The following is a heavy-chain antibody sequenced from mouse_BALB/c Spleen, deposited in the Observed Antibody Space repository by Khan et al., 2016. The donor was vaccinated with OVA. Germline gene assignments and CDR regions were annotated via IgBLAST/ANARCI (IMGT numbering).Heavy chain of an antibody. J-gene: IGHJ2*01. CDR2: ILPGSGST. Sequence: QVLLKQSGAELMKPGASVKISCKATGYTFSSYWIEWVKQRPGHGLEWIGEILPGSGSTNYNEKFKGKATFTADTSSNTAYMQLSSLTSEDSAVFYCGREGARFDYWGQGTTLTVSA. CDR3: GREGARFDY. CDR1: GYTFSSYW. V-gene: IGHV1-9*01.